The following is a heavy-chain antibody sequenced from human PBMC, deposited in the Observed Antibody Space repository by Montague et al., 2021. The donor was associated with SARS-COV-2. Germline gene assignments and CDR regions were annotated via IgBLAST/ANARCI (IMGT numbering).Heavy chain of an antibody. CDR1: GGTISSYY. Sequence: SETLSLTCTVSGGTISSYYWSWVRHAPGQGLEWIGFIYYSGTTDYNPSLNSRVTLSVDAYKYQFFLELRSVTPAATAFSYCARQHGLPTIAYYFDFWGHGTLVTVSS. CDR2: IYYSGTT. V-gene: IGHV4-59*13. D-gene: IGHD2/OR15-2a*01. CDR3: ARQHGLPTIAYYFDF. J-gene: IGHJ4*01.